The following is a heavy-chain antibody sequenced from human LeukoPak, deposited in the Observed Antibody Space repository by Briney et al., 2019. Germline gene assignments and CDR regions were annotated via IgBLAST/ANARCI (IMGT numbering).Heavy chain of an antibody. Sequence: GGSLRLSCAASGFTFSSSNMNWVRQAPGKGLQWISFISSSGSYIYYADSLKGRFTVSRDNAKNSVYLQMNSLRAEDTALYYCARNPGELYFDYWGQGTLVTVSS. J-gene: IGHJ4*02. V-gene: IGHV3-21*06. CDR3: ARNPGELYFDY. CDR1: GFTFSSSN. CDR2: ISSSGSYI. D-gene: IGHD3-10*01.